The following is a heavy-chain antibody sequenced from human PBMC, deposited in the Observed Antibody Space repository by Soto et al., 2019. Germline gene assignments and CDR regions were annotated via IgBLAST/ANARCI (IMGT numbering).Heavy chain of an antibody. J-gene: IGHJ5*02. CDR1: GGSITGYY. CDR2: VYHTEYT. V-gene: IGHV4-4*07. D-gene: IGHD6-6*01. CDR3: AKDPLEGGWAARPGSWFDP. Sequence: PSETLSLTCTVSGGSITGYYWSWIRQPAGRGLEWIGRVYHTEYTTYNPSLRGRVTMSLDTSKNQISLKLTSVTAADTAVYYCAKDPLEGGWAARPGSWFDPWGRGTLVTVSS.